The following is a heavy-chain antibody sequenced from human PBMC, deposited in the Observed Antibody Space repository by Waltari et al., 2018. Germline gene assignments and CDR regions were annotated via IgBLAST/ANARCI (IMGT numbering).Heavy chain of an antibody. Sequence: QVQLVESGGGVVQPGRSLRLSCAASGFTFSSYGMHWVRQAPGKGLEWVAVIWYDGSNKYYADSVKGRFTISRDNSKNTLYLQMNSLRAEDTAVYYCAREQAPNSSSWPFDYWGQGTLVTVSS. J-gene: IGHJ4*02. V-gene: IGHV3-33*01. CDR1: GFTFSSYG. D-gene: IGHD6-13*01. CDR2: IWYDGSNK. CDR3: AREQAPNSSSWPFDY.